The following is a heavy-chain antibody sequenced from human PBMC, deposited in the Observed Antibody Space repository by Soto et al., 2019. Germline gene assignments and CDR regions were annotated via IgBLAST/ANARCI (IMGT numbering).Heavy chain of an antibody. CDR2: IHHSGST. D-gene: IGHD1-26*01. V-gene: IGHV4-4*02. Sequence: QVQLQEAGPGLVKPSGTLSLTCTVSGASISSTRSGDWWSWVRQPPGKGLEWIGEIHHSGSTNYTQSIKSRVTMSVDKSKNQFSLRLSSVTAADTAVYFCAKMVGATLVDFWGQGTLVTVSS. CDR3: AKMVGATLVDF. J-gene: IGHJ4*02. CDR1: GASISSTRSGDW.